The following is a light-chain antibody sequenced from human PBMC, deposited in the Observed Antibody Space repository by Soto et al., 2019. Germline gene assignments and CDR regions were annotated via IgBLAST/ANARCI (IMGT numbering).Light chain of an antibody. CDR1: QGVSSN. CDR3: QQYNNWPPIT. Sequence: EIVMTQSPATLSVSPGERATLSCRASQGVSSNLAWSQQKPAQAPRLRIYGASTRSTGIPARFSGSGSGTEFTLTISSLQSEDFAVYYCQQYNNWPPITFGRGTRLEIK. V-gene: IGKV3-15*01. J-gene: IGKJ5*01. CDR2: GAS.